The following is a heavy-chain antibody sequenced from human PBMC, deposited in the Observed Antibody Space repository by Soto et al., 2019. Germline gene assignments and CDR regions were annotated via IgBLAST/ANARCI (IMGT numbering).Heavy chain of an antibody. D-gene: IGHD2-2*01. V-gene: IGHV3-30*18. J-gene: IGHJ6*02. Sequence: PGGSLRLSCAASGFTFSSYGMHWVRQAPGKGLEWVAVISYDGSNKYYADSVKGRFTISRDNSKNTLYLQMNSLRAEDTAVYYCAKEGDIVVVPAAQRGIYYYYGMDVWGQGTTVTVSS. CDR2: ISYDGSNK. CDR1: GFTFSSYG. CDR3: AKEGDIVVVPAAQRGIYYYYGMDV.